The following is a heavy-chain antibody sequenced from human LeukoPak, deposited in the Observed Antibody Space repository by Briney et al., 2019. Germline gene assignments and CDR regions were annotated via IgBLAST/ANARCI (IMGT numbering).Heavy chain of an antibody. CDR2: ISPNSGGT. Sequence: ASVKVSCKASGYTFTGYYMHWVRQAPGQGLEWMGWISPNSGGTNYVQKFQGRVTMTRDTSISTAYMELSRLRSDDTAVYYCARERTTVTTGLGYWGQGTLVTVSS. CDR3: ARERTTVTTGLGY. D-gene: IGHD4-17*01. J-gene: IGHJ4*02. V-gene: IGHV1-2*02. CDR1: GYTFTGYY.